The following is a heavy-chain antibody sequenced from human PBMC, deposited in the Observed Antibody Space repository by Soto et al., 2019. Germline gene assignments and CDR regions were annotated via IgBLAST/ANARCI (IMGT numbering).Heavy chain of an antibody. V-gene: IGHV1-69*13. Sequence: SVKVSCKASGGTFSSYSINWVRQAPGQGLEWMGEIIPIFGTANYAQKFQGRVTITADESTSTAYMELSSLRSEDTAVYYCARDGGRHSGGIDYWGQGTLVTVSS. D-gene: IGHD1-26*01. CDR2: IIPIFGTA. CDR1: GGTFSSYS. CDR3: ARDGGRHSGGIDY. J-gene: IGHJ4*02.